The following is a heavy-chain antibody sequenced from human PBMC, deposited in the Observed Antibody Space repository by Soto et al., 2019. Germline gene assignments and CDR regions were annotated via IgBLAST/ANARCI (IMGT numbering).Heavy chain of an antibody. V-gene: IGHV4-59*12. Sequence: SETLSLTCTVSGGSISSYYWIWIRQPPGKGLEWIGYIYYSGSTNYNPSLKSRVTISVDTSKNQFSLKLSSVTAADTTVYYCARDYYDSVHAFDIWGQGTMVTVSS. CDR2: IYYSGST. CDR1: GGSISSYY. D-gene: IGHD3-22*01. CDR3: ARDYYDSVHAFDI. J-gene: IGHJ3*02.